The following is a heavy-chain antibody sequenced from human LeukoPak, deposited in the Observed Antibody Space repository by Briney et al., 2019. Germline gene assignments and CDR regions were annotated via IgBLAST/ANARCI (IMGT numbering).Heavy chain of an antibody. Sequence: GGSLRLSCAASGFTFSSYAMSWVRQAPGKGLEWVSGISESGGSTYYADSVKGRFTISRDNSKNTLYLQMNSLRAEDTAVYYCAKELIAARLVYFDYWGQGTLVTVSS. CDR2: ISESGGST. V-gene: IGHV3-23*01. CDR1: GFTFSSYA. J-gene: IGHJ4*02. CDR3: AKELIAARLVYFDY. D-gene: IGHD6-6*01.